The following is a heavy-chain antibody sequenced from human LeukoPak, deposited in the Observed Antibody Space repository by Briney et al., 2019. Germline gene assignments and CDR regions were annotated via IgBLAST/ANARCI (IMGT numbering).Heavy chain of an antibody. V-gene: IGHV1-8*01. CDR3: AREDGSGSYNRVNWFDP. CDR1: GYTFTSYD. CDR2: MNPNSGNT. J-gene: IGHJ5*02. Sequence: GASVKVSCKASGYTFTSYDINWVRQATGQGLEWMGWMNPNSGNTGYAQKFQGRATMTRDTSTSTVYMELSSLRSEDTAVYYCAREDGSGSYNRVNWFDPWGQGTPVTVSS. D-gene: IGHD3-10*01.